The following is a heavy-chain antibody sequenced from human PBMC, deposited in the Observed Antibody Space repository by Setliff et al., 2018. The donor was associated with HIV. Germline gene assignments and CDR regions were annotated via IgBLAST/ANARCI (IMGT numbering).Heavy chain of an antibody. CDR3: AKGPPGLRYCSSTSCSSSGYFQH. CDR2: TNRDGSST. V-gene: IGHV3-74*01. D-gene: IGHD2-2*01. Sequence: GGSLRLSCAASGFTFSSYWMHWVRQAPGKGLVWVSRTNRDGSSTTYADSVKGRFTISRDNSKNTLSLQMNSLRAEDTAVYYCAKGPPGLRYCSSTSCSSSGYFQHWGQGTLVTVSS. CDR1: GFTFSSYW. J-gene: IGHJ1*01.